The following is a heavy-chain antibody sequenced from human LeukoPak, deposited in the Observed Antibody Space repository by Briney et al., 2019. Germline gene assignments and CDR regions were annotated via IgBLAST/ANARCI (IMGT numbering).Heavy chain of an antibody. J-gene: IGHJ4*02. CDR2: IYYSGST. D-gene: IGHD3-3*01. V-gene: IGHV4-61*01. CDR3: ARGGGRAGYYDFWSGYPLPYYFDY. Sequence: PSETLSLTCTVSGGSISSSSYYWSWIRQPPGKGLEWIGYIYYSGSTNYNPSLKSRVTISVDTSKNQFSLKLSSVTAADTAVYYCARGGGRAGYYDFWSGYPLPYYFDYWGQGTLVTVSS. CDR1: GGSISSSSYY.